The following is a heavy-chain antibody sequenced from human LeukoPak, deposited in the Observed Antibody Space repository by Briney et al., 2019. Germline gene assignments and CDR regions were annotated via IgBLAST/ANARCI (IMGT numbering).Heavy chain of an antibody. V-gene: IGHV4-59*01. CDR1: GASINNYY. CDR3: ARGSRVYDRSGFHTWHDY. Sequence: PSETLSLTCTVSGASINNYYWSWVRQPPLKRLEWIGYIYSTGDTSYNPSLESRVSISMDTSKNHFSLEITSVTAADTAVYYCARGSRVYDRSGFHTWHDYWGHGTLVTVSS. CDR2: IYSTGDT. D-gene: IGHD3-22*01. J-gene: IGHJ4*03.